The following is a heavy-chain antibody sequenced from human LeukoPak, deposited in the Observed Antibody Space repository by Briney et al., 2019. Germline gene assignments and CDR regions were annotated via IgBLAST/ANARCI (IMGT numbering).Heavy chain of an antibody. CDR1: GGTFSSYA. CDR3: ARVVVVPAANSFVTIFGVVMASDAFDI. Sequence: GASVKVSCKASGGTFSSYAISWVRQAPGQGLEWMGWISAYNGNTNYAQKLQGRVTMTTDTSTSTAYMELRSLRSDDTAVYYCARVVVVPAANSFVTIFGVVMASDAFDIWGQGTMVTVSS. J-gene: IGHJ3*02. V-gene: IGHV1-18*01. D-gene: IGHD3-3*01. CDR2: ISAYNGNT.